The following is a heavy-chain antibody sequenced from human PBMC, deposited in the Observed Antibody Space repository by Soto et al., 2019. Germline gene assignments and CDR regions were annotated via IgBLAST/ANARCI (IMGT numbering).Heavy chain of an antibody. CDR2: ISGYNGNR. J-gene: IGHJ6*02. D-gene: IGHD3-10*01. CDR1: GYTFASYG. CDR3: ARSETYYYDSGSYSYGIDV. V-gene: IGHV1-18*01. Sequence: ASVKVSCKASGYTFASYGISWVRQAPGQGLEWMGWISGYNGNRNYAQNLQGRVTVTTDTSTSTAYMELRSLRSDDTAVYYCARSETYYYDSGSYSYGIDVWGQGTTVTVSS.